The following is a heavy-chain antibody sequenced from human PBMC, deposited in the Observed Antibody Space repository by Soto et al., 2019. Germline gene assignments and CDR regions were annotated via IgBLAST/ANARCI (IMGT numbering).Heavy chain of an antibody. J-gene: IGHJ4*02. D-gene: IGHD2-8*02. CDR2: INHSGST. CDR3: ARDKITGLFDY. Sequence: PSETLSLTCAVYGGYFSGYYWTWIRQPPGTGLGWIGEINHSGSTNYNPSLKSRVTISVDTSKNQFSLKLTSVTAADTAVYYCARDKITGLFDYWGQGTLVTVSS. V-gene: IGHV4-34*01. CDR1: GGYFSGYY.